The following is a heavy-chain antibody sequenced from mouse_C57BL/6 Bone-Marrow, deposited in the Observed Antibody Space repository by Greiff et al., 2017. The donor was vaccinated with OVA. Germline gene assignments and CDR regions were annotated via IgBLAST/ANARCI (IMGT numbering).Heavy chain of an antibody. D-gene: IGHD1-1*01. CDR1: GFTFTDYY. J-gene: IGHJ4*01. CDR2: VYPYNGGT. CDR3: ARSDLPHNGSWIDY. V-gene: IGHV1-36*01. Sequence: EVQLQQSGPVLVKPGPSVKISCKASGFTFTDYYMHWVKQSHGKSLEWIGLVYPYNGGTSYNQKFKGKATLTVDTSSSTAYMELNSLTSENSAVEYCARSDLPHNGSWIDYWGQGTSVTVSS.